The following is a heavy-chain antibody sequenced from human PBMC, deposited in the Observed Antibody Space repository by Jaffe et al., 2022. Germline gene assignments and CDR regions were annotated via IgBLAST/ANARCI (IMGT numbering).Heavy chain of an antibody. CDR2: IYYSGST. J-gene: IGHJ4*02. Sequence: QLQLQESGPGLVKPSETLSLTCTVSGGSISSSSYYWGWIRQPPGKGLEWIGSIYYSGSTYYNPSLKSRVTISVDTSKNQFSLKLSSVTAADTAVYYCARQLTGTTKRGSYYFDYWGQGTLVTVSS. D-gene: IGHD1-7*01. CDR1: GGSISSSSYY. V-gene: IGHV4-39*01. CDR3: ARQLTGTTKRGSYYFDY.